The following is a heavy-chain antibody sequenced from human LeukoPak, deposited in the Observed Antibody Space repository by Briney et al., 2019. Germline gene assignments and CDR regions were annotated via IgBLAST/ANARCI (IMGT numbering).Heavy chain of an antibody. D-gene: IGHD3-9*01. CDR3: ARSPHILTGENFDY. CDR2: INLNSGGT. CDR1: GYTFTSYG. V-gene: IGHV1-2*02. Sequence: ASVKVSCKASGYTFTSYGISWVRQPPGQGLEWMGWINLNSGGTNYAQKFQDRVTMTRDTSISTAYMGLSRLRSDDTAVYYCARSPHILTGENFDYWGQGTLVTVSS. J-gene: IGHJ4*02.